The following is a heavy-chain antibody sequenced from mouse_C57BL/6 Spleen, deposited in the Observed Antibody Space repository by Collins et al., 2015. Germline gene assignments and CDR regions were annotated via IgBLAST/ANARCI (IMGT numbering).Heavy chain of an antibody. J-gene: IGHJ4*01. CDR2: INPYNDGT. Sequence: EVQLQQSGPELVKPGASVKMSCKASGYTFTSYVMHWVKQKPGQGLEWIGYINPYNDGTKYNEKFKGKATLTSDKSSSTAYMELSSLTSEDSAVYYCARSGPNYYYAMDYWGQGTSVTVSS. D-gene: IGHD4-1*01. CDR1: GYTFTSYV. CDR3: ARSGPNYYYAMDY. V-gene: IGHV1-14*01.